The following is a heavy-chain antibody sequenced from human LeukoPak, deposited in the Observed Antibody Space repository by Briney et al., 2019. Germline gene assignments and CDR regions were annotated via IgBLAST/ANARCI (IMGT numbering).Heavy chain of an antibody. CDR2: IYPDDSDT. CDR1: GYSFTTYW. D-gene: IGHD3-10*01. Sequence: GESLKISCETSGYSFTTYWIGWVRQMPGTGLEWVGAIYPDDSDTRYSPSFQGQVAISADRSIRTAYLQWNSLKTSDTAMYYCVRQRGSSGTINHFDPWGQGTLVTVSS. J-gene: IGHJ5*02. CDR3: VRQRGSSGTINHFDP. V-gene: IGHV5-51*01.